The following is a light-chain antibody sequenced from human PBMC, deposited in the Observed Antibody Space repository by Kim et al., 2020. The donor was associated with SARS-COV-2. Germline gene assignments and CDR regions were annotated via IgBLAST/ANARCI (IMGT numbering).Light chain of an antibody. CDR1: HSSSCF. J-gene: IGKJ4*01. V-gene: IGKV3-11*01. CDR2: DAS. Sequence: LFPERSTTLSRPGRHSSSCFFAWYQQTPGQATRLLIDDASNRATGIPARFSGSGSGTVFTLTISSLEPEDFAVYYCQQRSNWPLTFGGGTKLRSN. CDR3: QQRSNWPLT.